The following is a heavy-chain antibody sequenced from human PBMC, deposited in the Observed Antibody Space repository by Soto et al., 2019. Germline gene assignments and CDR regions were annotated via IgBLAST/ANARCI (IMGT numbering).Heavy chain of an antibody. D-gene: IGHD5-12*01. CDR3: ARVESDYDWTDKYYYMDV. CDR1: GFTVSSNY. CDR2: IYSGGST. Sequence: GGSLRLSCAASGFTVSSNYMSWVRQAPGKGLEWVSVIYSGGSTYYADSVKGRFTISRDNSKNTLYLQMNSLRAEDTAVYYCARVESDYDWTDKYYYMDVWGKGTPVTVSS. V-gene: IGHV3-66*01. J-gene: IGHJ6*03.